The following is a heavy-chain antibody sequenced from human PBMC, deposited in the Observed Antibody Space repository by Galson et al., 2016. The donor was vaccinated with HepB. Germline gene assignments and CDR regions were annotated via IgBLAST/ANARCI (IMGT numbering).Heavy chain of an antibody. CDR2: TYGGGHKT. J-gene: IGHJ4*02. Sequence: SLRLSCAASGFTFGDYAMSWVRQAPGKGLEWVSGTYGGGHKTHYAESLKGRFTVSRHNSENTLYLQMNSLRVDDTAVDYCAKDGGDSDGTYDYWGQGTLVTGSS. V-gene: IGHV3-23*01. CDR1: GFTFGDYA. CDR3: AKDGGDSDGTYDY. D-gene: IGHD5-18*01.